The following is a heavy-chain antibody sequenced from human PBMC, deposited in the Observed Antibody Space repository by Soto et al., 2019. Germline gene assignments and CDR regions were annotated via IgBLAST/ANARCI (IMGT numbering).Heavy chain of an antibody. V-gene: IGHV3-7*01. Sequence: GGSLRLSCAASGFTFSSYWMSWVRQAPGKGLEWVANIKQDGSEKYYVDSVKGRFTISRDNAKNSLYLQMNSLRAEDTAVYYCARDRYLYYDFWSCSLHSSYSDMDAWGQGTTLTVSS. D-gene: IGHD3-3*01. J-gene: IGHJ6*02. CDR3: ARDRYLYYDFWSCSLHSSYSDMDA. CDR1: GFTFSSYW. CDR2: IKQDGSEK.